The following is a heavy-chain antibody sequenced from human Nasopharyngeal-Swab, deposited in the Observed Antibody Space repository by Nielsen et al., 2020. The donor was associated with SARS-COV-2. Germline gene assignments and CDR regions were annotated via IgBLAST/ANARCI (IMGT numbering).Heavy chain of an antibody. Sequence: GGSLRLSCEASGFTFDDYAMHWVRQAPGKGLEWVSGISWNSGSIGYADSVKGRFTISRDNAKNSLYLQMNSLRAEDTALYYCAKDQRALDSNYYYYGMDVWGQGTTVTVSS. CDR2: ISWNSGSI. CDR3: AKDQRALDSNYYYYGMDV. D-gene: IGHD3/OR15-3a*01. CDR1: GFTFDDYA. J-gene: IGHJ6*02. V-gene: IGHV3-9*01.